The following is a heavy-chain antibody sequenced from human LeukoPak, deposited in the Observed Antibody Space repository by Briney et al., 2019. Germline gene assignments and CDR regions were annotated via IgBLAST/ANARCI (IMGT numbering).Heavy chain of an antibody. J-gene: IGHJ4*02. CDR3: ARGRSQWFPDY. V-gene: IGHV3-30*03. Sequence: GGSLRLSCEVSGFTFNTYGIHWVRQTPGKGLEWVALISYDGSKKYYTDSVKGRFTISRDSSKNTLYLQMDSLRAEDTAVYYCARGRSQWFPDYWGQGTLVTVSS. CDR1: GFTFNTYG. CDR2: ISYDGSKK. D-gene: IGHD3-22*01.